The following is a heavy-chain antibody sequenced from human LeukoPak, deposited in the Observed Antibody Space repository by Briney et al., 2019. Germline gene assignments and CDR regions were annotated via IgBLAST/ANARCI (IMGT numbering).Heavy chain of an antibody. J-gene: IGHJ3*02. CDR1: GFTFSSYA. D-gene: IGHD3-22*01. CDR3: ARAASYYYDSSGYGGRVAFDI. V-gene: IGHV3-23*01. CDR2: ISGSGDST. Sequence: GGSLRLSCADSGFTFSSYAMKWVRQAPGKGLEWVSGISGSGDSTYYADSVKGRFTISRDNAKNSLYLQMNSLRAEDTVVYYCARAASYYYDSSGYGGRVAFDIWGQGTMVTVSS.